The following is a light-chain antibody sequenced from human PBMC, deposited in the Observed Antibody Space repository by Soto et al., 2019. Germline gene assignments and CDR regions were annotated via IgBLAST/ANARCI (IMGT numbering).Light chain of an antibody. V-gene: IGKV3-20*01. Sequence: EIVLTQSPGTLSLSPGEKATLSCRASQSVGTNLAWYQQKHGQAPRLLISGASSRATGIPDRFSGSVSETDGTITIGRLETEDVSLYFCQHYGDSPITFGQGTRLEIK. CDR1: QSVGTN. CDR3: QHYGDSPIT. CDR2: GAS. J-gene: IGKJ5*01.